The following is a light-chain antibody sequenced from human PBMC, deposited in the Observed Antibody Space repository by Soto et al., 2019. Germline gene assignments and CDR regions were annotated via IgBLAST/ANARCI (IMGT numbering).Light chain of an antibody. V-gene: IGKV1-9*01. J-gene: IGKJ1*01. Sequence: IHLTHSPSSLAASLVDRVTIACRASQGISSYLAWYQQKPGKAPKLLIYAASTLQSGVPSRFSGSGSGTDFTLTISSLQPEDFATYYCQQLNSWTFGQGTKVDIK. CDR1: QGISSY. CDR3: QQLNSWT. CDR2: AAS.